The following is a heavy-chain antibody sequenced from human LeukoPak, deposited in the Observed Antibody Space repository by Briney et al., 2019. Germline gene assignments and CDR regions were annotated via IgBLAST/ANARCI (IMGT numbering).Heavy chain of an antibody. J-gene: IGHJ5*02. CDR2: INHSGNT. Sequence: PETLSLTCAVYGGSFSGYYWSWIRQPPGKGLEWIGEINHSGNTNYNPSLKSRVTISIDTSKNYFSLKLSSVTAADTAVYYCARGHCSSTSCHTGNWFDPWGQGTLVPVSS. CDR1: GGSFSGYY. CDR3: ARGHCSSTSCHTGNWFDP. V-gene: IGHV4-34*01. D-gene: IGHD2-2*02.